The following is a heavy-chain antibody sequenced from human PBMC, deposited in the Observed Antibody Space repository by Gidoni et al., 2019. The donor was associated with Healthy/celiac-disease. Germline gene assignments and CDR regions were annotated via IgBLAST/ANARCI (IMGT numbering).Heavy chain of an antibody. J-gene: IGHJ4*02. CDR3: ARRRWFSSSFDY. CDR1: GGSFSGYY. CDR2: INHSGST. D-gene: IGHD2-15*01. Sequence: QVQLQQWGAGLLKPSETLSLTCAVYGGSFSGYYWSWIRQPPGKGLEWIGEINHSGSTNYNPSLKSRVTISVDTSKNQFSLKLSSVTAADTAVYYCARRRWFSSSFDYWGQGTLVTVSS. V-gene: IGHV4-34*01.